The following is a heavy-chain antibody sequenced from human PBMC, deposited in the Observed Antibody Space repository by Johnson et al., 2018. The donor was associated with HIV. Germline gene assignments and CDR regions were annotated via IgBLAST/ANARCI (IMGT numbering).Heavy chain of an antibody. D-gene: IGHD3-22*01. CDR2: IYSGGST. V-gene: IGHV3-66*01. J-gene: IGHJ3*02. Sequence: VQLVESGGGVVRPGGSLRLSCAASGFSFDEYGMSWVRQAPGKGLEWVSVIYSGGSTYYADSVKGRFTISRDNSKNTLYLQMGSLRAEDMAVYYCARRFYDSSGAGFDIWGQGTMVTVSS. CDR1: GFSFDEYG. CDR3: ARRFYDSSGAGFDI.